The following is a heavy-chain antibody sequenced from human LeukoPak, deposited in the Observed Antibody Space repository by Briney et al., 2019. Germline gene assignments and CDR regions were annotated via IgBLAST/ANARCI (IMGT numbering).Heavy chain of an antibody. D-gene: IGHD3-10*01. Sequence: SETLSLTCTVSGGSISSYYWSWIRQPPGKGLEWIGYIYYSGSTNYNPSLKSRVTISVDTSKNQFSLKLSSVTAADTAVYYCARVAPYGSGIRPYYFDYWGREPWSPSPQ. CDR3: ARVAPYGSGIRPYYFDY. CDR2: IYYSGST. V-gene: IGHV4-59*01. CDR1: GGSISSYY. J-gene: IGHJ4*02.